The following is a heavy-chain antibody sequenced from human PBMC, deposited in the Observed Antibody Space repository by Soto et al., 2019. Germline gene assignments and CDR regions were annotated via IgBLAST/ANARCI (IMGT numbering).Heavy chain of an antibody. CDR1: GGSISSSSYY. CDR2: IYYSGST. CDR3: ARGQWLEFDY. V-gene: IGHV4-39*01. J-gene: IGHJ4*02. Sequence: KPSETLSLTCTVSGGSISSSSYYWGWIRQPPGKGLEWIGSIYYSGSTYYNPSLKSRVTISVDTSKNQFSLKLSSVTAADTAVYYCARGQWLEFDYWGQGTLVTVSS. D-gene: IGHD6-19*01.